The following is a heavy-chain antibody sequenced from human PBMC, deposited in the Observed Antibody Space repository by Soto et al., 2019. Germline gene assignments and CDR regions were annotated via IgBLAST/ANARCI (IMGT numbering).Heavy chain of an antibody. D-gene: IGHD1-26*01. V-gene: IGHV3-64D*06. Sequence: EVQLVESGGGLVRPGGSLRLSCSASGFTLKDSAMHWVRQAPGRGLDQVAASTYIGGTPYYADSVKGRFTISRDNSQNTLYLQMSSLRPEDTGVYFCVKDYSHGRFPDYWGQGTLVTVSS. CDR1: GFTLKDSA. CDR3: VKDYSHGRFPDY. J-gene: IGHJ4*02. CDR2: STYIGGTP.